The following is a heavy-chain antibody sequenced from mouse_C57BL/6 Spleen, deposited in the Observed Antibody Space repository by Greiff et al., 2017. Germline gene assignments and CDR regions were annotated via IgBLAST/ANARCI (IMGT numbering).Heavy chain of an antibody. V-gene: IGHV5-9-1*02. D-gene: IGHD4-1*01. CDR1: GFTFSSYA. Sequence: EVQVVESGEGLVKPGGSLKLSCAASGFTFSSYAMSWVRQTPEKRLEWVAYISSGGDYIYYADTVKGRFTISRDNARNTLYLQMSSLKSEDTAMYYCTRELGLGAMDYWGQGTSVTVSS. J-gene: IGHJ4*01. CDR3: TRELGLGAMDY. CDR2: ISSGGDYI.